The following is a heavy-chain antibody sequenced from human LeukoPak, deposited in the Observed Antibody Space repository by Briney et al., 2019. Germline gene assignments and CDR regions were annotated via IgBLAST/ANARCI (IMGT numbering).Heavy chain of an antibody. CDR1: GGSISNYY. J-gene: IGHJ5*02. CDR2: IFYTGSI. D-gene: IGHD3-22*01. CDR3: ARSYSASYDSPAGWFDP. Sequence: SETLSLTCTVSGGSISNYYWSWIRQPPGQGLEWIGYIFYTGSINYNPSLRGRVAISVDTSKSQFSLRLSSVTAADTAVYYCARSYSASYDSPAGWFDPWGQGTLVTVSS. V-gene: IGHV4-59*08.